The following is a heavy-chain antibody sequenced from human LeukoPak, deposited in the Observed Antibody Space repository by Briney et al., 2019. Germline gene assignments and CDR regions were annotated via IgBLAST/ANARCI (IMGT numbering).Heavy chain of an antibody. V-gene: IGHV3-23*01. D-gene: IGHD2-15*01. Sequence: GGSLRLSCAASGFTFSSYAMSWVRQAPGKGLEWVSAISGSGGSTYYADSVKGRFTISRDNSKNTLYLQMNSLRAEDTAVYYCARRYCSGGSCYYLREPYYFDYWGQGTLVTVSS. CDR3: ARRYCSGGSCYYLREPYYFDY. J-gene: IGHJ4*02. CDR1: GFTFSSYA. CDR2: ISGSGGST.